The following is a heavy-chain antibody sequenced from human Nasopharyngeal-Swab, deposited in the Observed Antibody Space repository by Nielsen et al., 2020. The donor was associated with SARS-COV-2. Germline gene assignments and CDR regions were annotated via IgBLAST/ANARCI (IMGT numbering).Heavy chain of an antibody. CDR3: ARTAYSSSWYRLDY. J-gene: IGHJ4*02. CDR2: IYPGDSDT. D-gene: IGHD6-13*01. Sequence: GGSLRLSSKGSGSSFTSYWIGWVRQMPGKGLEWMGIIYPGDSDTRYSPSFQGQVTISADKSISTAYLQWSSLKASDTAMYYCARTAYSSSWYRLDYWGQGTLVTVSS. CDR1: GSSFTSYW. V-gene: IGHV5-51*01.